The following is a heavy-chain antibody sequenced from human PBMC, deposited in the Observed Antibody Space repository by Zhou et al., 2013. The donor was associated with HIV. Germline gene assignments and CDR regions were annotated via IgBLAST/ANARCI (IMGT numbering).Heavy chain of an antibody. CDR2: MKPFRGAV. Sequence: QVQLVQSGAEVKKPGASVRISCETFGYKFIDYSIHWVRHVPGKGLEWMGWMKPFRGAVNYARNFQGRVAMTRQLSVDPDNTDRGTAYMELSGLTSADTADYYCVRRGLCDHCGNYDFQHWGQGTPVVVSS. J-gene: IGHJ1*01. CDR1: GYKFIDYS. D-gene: IGHD3-22*01. CDR3: VRRGLCDHCGNYDFQH. V-gene: IGHV1-2*02.